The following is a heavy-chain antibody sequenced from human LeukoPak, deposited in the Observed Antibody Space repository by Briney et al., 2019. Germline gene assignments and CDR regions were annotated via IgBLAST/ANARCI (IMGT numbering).Heavy chain of an antibody. Sequence: SETLSLTCSVSGGSISSGSYFWSWIRQPAGKGLEWIGRIHTSGSTNYNPSLKSRVTISVDTSKNQFSLKLSSVTAADTAVYYCARFAYPYYFDYWGQGTLVTVSS. CDR1: GGSISSGSYF. V-gene: IGHV4-61*02. D-gene: IGHD3-16*01. J-gene: IGHJ4*02. CDR3: ARFAYPYYFDY. CDR2: IHTSGST.